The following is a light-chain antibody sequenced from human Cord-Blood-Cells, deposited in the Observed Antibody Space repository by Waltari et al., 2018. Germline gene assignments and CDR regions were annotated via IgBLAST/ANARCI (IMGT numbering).Light chain of an antibody. CDR3: SSYTSSSTLV. J-gene: IGLJ2*01. V-gene: IGLV2-14*01. CDR1: SSDAGGYNY. CDR2: DVS. Sequence: QSALTQPASVSGSPGPSITISCTGTSSDAGGYNYFSWYQQHAGKAPKIMIYDVSNRPSGVSNRFSGSKSGNTASLTISGLQAEDEADYYCSSYTSSSTLVFGGGTKLTVL.